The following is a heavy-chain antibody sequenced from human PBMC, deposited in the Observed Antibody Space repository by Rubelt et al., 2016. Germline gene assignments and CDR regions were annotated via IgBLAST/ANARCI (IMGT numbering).Heavy chain of an antibody. Sequence: GGVSSISSSSSYIYYADSVKGRFTISRDNAKNSLYLQMNSLRAEDSAVYYCAGGLPAASSFAYGMDVWGQGTTVTVSS. V-gene: IGHV3-21*01. CDR3: AGGLPAASSFAYGMDV. D-gene: IGHD2-2*01. J-gene: IGHJ6*02. CDR2: ISSSSSYI.